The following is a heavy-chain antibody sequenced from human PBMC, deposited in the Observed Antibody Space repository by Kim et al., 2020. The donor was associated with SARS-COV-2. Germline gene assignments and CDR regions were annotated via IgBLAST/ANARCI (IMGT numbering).Heavy chain of an antibody. D-gene: IGHD6-19*01. V-gene: IGHV5-51*01. CDR2: IYPGDSDT. CDR3: ARLPYRPVRQWLDPYWYFDL. CDR1: GYSFTSYW. Sequence: GESLKISCKGSGYSFTSYWIGWVRQMPGKGLEWMGIIYPGDSDTRYSPSFQGQVTISADKSISTAYLQWSSLKASDTAMYYCARLPYRPVRQWLDPYWYFDLWGRGTLVTVSS. J-gene: IGHJ2*01.